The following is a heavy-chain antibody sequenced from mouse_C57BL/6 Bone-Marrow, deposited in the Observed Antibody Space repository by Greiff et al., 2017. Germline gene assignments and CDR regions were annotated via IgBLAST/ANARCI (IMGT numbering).Heavy chain of an antibody. CDR3: ARHGPGYDDYAMDY. D-gene: IGHD2-2*01. J-gene: IGHJ4*01. Sequence: EVKVVESGGGLVQPGESLKLSCESNEYEFPSHDMSWVRKTPEKRLELVAAINSDGGSTYYPDTMERRFIISRDNTKKTLYLQMSSLRSEDTALYYCARHGPGYDDYAMDYWGQGTSVTVSS. CDR1: EYEFPSHD. V-gene: IGHV5-2*01. CDR2: INSDGGST.